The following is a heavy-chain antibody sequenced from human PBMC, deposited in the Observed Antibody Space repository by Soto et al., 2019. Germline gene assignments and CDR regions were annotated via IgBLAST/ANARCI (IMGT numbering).Heavy chain of an antibody. CDR3: ARDRSLAS. CDR1: GFTFSTYW. Sequence: EMQLVESGGGLVQPGGSLRLSCAASGFTFSTYWMSWVRQAPGKGLECVANIKQDGREKYYVDSVKGRFTISRDNAKDSLYLQMNSLRAEDTAVYYCARDRSLASWGQGTLVTVSS. CDR2: IKQDGREK. J-gene: IGHJ5*02. V-gene: IGHV3-7*01.